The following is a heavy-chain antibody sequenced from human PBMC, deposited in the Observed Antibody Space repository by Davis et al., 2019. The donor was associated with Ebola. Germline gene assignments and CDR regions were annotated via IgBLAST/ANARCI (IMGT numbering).Heavy chain of an antibody. V-gene: IGHV1-18*01. CDR2: ISAYNGNT. Sequence: AASVKVSCKASGYTFTSYGISWVRQAPGQGLEWMGWISAYNGNTNYAQKLQGRVTITADESTSTAYMELSSLRSEDTAVYYCARAPYSGYDYYYGDYAYWYFDLWGRGTLVTVSS. CDR3: ARAPYSGYDYYYGDYAYWYFDL. D-gene: IGHD5-12*01. J-gene: IGHJ2*01. CDR1: GYTFTSYG.